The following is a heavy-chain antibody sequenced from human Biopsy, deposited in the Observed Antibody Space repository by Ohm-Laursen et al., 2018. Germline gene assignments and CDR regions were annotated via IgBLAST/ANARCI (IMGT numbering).Heavy chain of an antibody. CDR2: IYSDGNT. Sequence: SLRLSCAAAGFTVSDNHISWIRQAPGKGLHWVSLIYSDGNTYYADSVKARFTISRDIPRNTLYLQMNSLRAEDTAVYYCARGPGKLWSGYYTWGQGSLVSVSS. J-gene: IGHJ5*02. D-gene: IGHD3-3*01. CDR1: GFTVSDNH. CDR3: ARGPGKLWSGYYT. V-gene: IGHV3-53*01.